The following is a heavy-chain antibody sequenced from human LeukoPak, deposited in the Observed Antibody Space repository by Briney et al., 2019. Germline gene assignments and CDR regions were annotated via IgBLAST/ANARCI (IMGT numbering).Heavy chain of an antibody. CDR2: IYIGYSDT. J-gene: IGHJ4*02. D-gene: IGHD3-22*01. V-gene: IGHV5-51*01. CDR3: ARQNVYYYSSATIPFDS. CDR1: GYSFTNYW. Sequence: ESPKISCKGSGYSFTNYWIAWVRQMPGKGLEWMGIIYIGYSDTRYSPSLQGQGTILADKSIITAYLRWCSLKASDTAMYYCARQNVYYYSSATIPFDSWGQGTLVTVSA.